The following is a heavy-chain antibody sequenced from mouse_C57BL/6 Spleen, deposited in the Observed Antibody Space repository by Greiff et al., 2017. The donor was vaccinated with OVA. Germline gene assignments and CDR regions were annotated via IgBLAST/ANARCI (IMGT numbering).Heavy chain of an antibody. CDR3: ARVGTGTDY. CDR1: GYAFTNYL. J-gene: IGHJ2*01. V-gene: IGHV1-54*01. Sequence: QVQLKQSGAELVRPGTSVKVSCKASGYAFTNYLIEWVKQRPGQGLEWIGVINPGSGGTNYNEKFKGKATLTADKSSITAYMQLSSLTSEDSAVYFCARVGTGTDYWGQGTTLTVSS. CDR2: INPGSGGT. D-gene: IGHD4-1*01.